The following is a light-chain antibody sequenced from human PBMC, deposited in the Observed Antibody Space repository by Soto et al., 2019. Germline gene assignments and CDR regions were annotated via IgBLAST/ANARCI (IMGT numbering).Light chain of an antibody. J-gene: IGKJ2*01. CDR2: DAS. Sequence: DIHMTQSPSSLSESVGDSFTITCRPSQPISTYLNWYQQKPGKAPRLLIYDASSLLSGVPSRFSGSGSGTDFTLTTASLQPEDFSTYYCQQSDSTQYTFGQGTKVDIK. V-gene: IGKV1-39*01. CDR3: QQSDSTQYT. CDR1: QPISTY.